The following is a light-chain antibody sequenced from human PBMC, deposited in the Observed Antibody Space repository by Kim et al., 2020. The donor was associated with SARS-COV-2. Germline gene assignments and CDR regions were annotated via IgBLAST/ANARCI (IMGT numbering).Light chain of an antibody. V-gene: IGKV3-15*01. CDR3: QQYNDWPPYT. J-gene: IGKJ2*01. CDR1: QSVSTD. Sequence: EIVMTQSPATLSVSPGERATLSCRASQSVSTDLAWYQQKPGQAPRLLMYGASTRATNIPARFSGSGSGTEFTLTISSLQSEDFAVYYCQQYNDWPPYTFGQGTKLEI. CDR2: GAS.